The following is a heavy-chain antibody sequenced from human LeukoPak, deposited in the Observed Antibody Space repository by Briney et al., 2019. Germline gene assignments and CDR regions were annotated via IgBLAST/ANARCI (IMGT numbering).Heavy chain of an antibody. J-gene: IGHJ4*02. V-gene: IGHV4-34*01. CDR2: INHSGST. CDR3: ARVWGSSGWVDY. CDR1: GGSSSGYY. Sequence: SETLSLTCAVYGGSSSGYYWSWIRQPPGKGLEWIGEINHSGSTNYNPSLKSRVTISVDTSKNQFSLKLSSVTAADTAVYYCARVWGSSGWVDYWGQGTLVTVSS. D-gene: IGHD6-19*01.